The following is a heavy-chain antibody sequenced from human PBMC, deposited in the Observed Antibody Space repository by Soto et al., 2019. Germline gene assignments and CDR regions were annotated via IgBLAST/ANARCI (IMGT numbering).Heavy chain of an antibody. CDR2: IWYDGSNK. J-gene: IGHJ5*02. D-gene: IGHD3-22*01. CDR3: ARGDDSSGYYPLGWFDP. V-gene: IGHV3-33*01. CDR1: GFTFSSYG. Sequence: GGSLRLSCAASGFTFSSYGMHWVRQAPGKGLEWVAVIWYDGSNKYYADSVKGRFTISRDNSKNTLYLQMNSLRAEDTAVYYCARGDDSSGYYPLGWFDPWGQGTLVTVSS.